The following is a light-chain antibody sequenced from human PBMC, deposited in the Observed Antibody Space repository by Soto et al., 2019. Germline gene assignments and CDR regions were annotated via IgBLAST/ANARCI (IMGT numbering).Light chain of an antibody. CDR3: QQYNNWPPGT. CDR2: RAS. CDR1: QSVSIN. Sequence: EIVMTQSPATLSVSPGERVTLSCRASQSVSINLAWYQQKPGQGPRLLIYRASTRAADIPARFSGRGSGTEFTLTISSLQSEDFAVYYCQQYNNWPPGTFGQGTKLEIK. J-gene: IGKJ2*02. V-gene: IGKV3-15*01.